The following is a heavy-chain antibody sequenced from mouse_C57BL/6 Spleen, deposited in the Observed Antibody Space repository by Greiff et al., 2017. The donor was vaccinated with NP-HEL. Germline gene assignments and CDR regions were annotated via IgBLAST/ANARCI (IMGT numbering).Heavy chain of an antibody. J-gene: IGHJ3*01. CDR1: GYTFTSYW. CDR2: IHPNSGST. D-gene: IGHD4-1*01. Sequence: QVQLQQPGAELVKPGASVKLSCKASGYTFTSYWMHWVKQRPGQGLEWIGMIHPNSGSTNYNEKFTSKATLTVDKSSSTAYMQLSSLTSEDSAVYYCARGLGGFAYWGQGTLVTVSA. V-gene: IGHV1-64*01. CDR3: ARGLGGFAY.